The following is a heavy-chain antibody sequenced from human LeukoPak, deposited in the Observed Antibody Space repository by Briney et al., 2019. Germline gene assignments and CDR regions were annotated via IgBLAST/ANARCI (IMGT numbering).Heavy chain of an antibody. CDR1: GYSFTSYW. CDR2: IYPGDSDT. V-gene: IGHV5-51*01. Sequence: GESLKISCKGSGYSFTSYWIGWVRQMPGKGLEWMGIIYPGDSDTRYSPSFQGQVTISADKSITTAYLQWSSPKASDTAMYYCARHHGSSPKAFDIWGQGTMVTVSS. CDR3: ARHHGSSPKAFDI. D-gene: IGHD2-2*03. J-gene: IGHJ3*02.